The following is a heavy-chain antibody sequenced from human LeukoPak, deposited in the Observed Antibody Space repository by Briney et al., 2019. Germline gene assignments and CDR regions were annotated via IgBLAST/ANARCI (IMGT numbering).Heavy chain of an antibody. Sequence: PSETLSLTCTVSGGSISSYYWSWIRQPPGKGLEWIGYIYYSGSTNYNPSLKSRVTISVDTYKMQFYLKLRSVTAADTDVYYCASLGGNTVTDNWGQGTLVTVSS. CDR1: GGSISSYY. D-gene: IGHD4-17*01. J-gene: IGHJ4*02. V-gene: IGHV4-59*01. CDR2: IYYSGST. CDR3: ASLGGNTVTDN.